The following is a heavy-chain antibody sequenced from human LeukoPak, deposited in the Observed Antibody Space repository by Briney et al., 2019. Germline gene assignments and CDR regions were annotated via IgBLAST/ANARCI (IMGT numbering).Heavy chain of an antibody. CDR1: GFTFSSYG. J-gene: IGHJ4*02. CDR3: ARLGYSSSWHPDY. CDR2: IWYDGSNK. Sequence: PGGSLRLSCAASGFTFSSYGMHWVRQAPGKGLEWVAVIWYDGSNKYYADSVKGRFAISRDNSKNTLYLQMNSLRAEDTAVYYCARLGYSSSWHPDYWGQGTLVTVSS. D-gene: IGHD6-13*01. V-gene: IGHV3-33*01.